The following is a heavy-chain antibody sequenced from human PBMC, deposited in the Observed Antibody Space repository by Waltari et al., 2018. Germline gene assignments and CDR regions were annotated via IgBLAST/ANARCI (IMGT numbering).Heavy chain of an antibody. J-gene: IGHJ6*02. CDR3: AREGRAAAGSYYYGMDV. V-gene: IGHV1-69*08. CDR1: GGTFSSYA. CDR2: IIPIFGTA. Sequence: QVQLVQSGAEVKKPGSSVKVSCKASGGTFSSYAISWVRQAPGQGLEWMGRIIPIFGTANYAQKFQGRVTITADKSTSTAYMELSSLRSEDTAVYYCAREGRAAAGSYYYGMDVWGQGTTVTVSS. D-gene: IGHD6-13*01.